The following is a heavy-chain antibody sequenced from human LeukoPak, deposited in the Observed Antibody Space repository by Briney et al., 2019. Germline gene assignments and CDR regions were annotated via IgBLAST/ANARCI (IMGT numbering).Heavy chain of an antibody. D-gene: IGHD5-12*01. Sequence: GGSLRLSCAASGFTFSSYGMHWVRQAPGKGLEWVAVISYDGSNKYYADPVKGRFTISRDNSKNTLYLQMNSLRAEDTAVYYCARISAYDDYWGQGTLVTVSS. CDR1: GFTFSSYG. CDR2: ISYDGSNK. CDR3: ARISAYDDY. J-gene: IGHJ4*02. V-gene: IGHV3-30*03.